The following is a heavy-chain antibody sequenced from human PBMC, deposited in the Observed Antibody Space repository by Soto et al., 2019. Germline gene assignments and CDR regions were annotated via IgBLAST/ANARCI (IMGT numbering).Heavy chain of an antibody. V-gene: IGHV1-58*01. D-gene: IGHD6-6*01. CDR2: IVVGSGNT. Sequence: GASVKVSFKASGFTFTSSAVQWVRQARGQRLEWIGWIVVGSGNTNYAQKFQERVTITRDMSTSTAYMELSSLRSEDTAVYYCAAVPSSSHYYYGMDVWGQGTTVTVSS. J-gene: IGHJ6*02. CDR1: GFTFTSSA. CDR3: AAVPSSSHYYYGMDV.